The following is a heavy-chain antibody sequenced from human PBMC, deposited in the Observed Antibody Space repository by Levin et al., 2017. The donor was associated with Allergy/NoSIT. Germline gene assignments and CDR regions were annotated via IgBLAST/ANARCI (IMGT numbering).Heavy chain of an antibody. D-gene: IGHD3-3*01. Sequence: GESLKISCAASGFTFSSYAMHWVRQAPGKGLEWVAVISYDGSNKYYADSVKGRFTISRDNSKNTLYLQMNSLRAEDTAVYYCARDRLRAQVFFWSGYYSDYWGQGTLVTVSS. CDR3: ARDRLRAQVFFWSGYYSDY. CDR2: ISYDGSNK. J-gene: IGHJ4*02. V-gene: IGHV3-30-3*01. CDR1: GFTFSSYA.